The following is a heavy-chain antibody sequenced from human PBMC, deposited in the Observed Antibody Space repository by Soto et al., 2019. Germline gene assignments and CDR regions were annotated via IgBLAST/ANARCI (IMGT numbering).Heavy chain of an antibody. J-gene: IGHJ6*02. CDR1: GFTFSDFD. CDR3: ARDLSGGNFYYHGLDV. Sequence: EVQLVESGGGLVKPGGSLRLSCAVSGFTFSDFDMTWVRQAPGKGLEWVSSITSNSVYVYYADSLKGRFTISRDNAKSSLYLQMNSLRADDTAVYYWARDLSGGNFYYHGLDVWGQGTTVTVSS. D-gene: IGHD1-26*01. CDR2: ITSNSVYV. V-gene: IGHV3-21*01.